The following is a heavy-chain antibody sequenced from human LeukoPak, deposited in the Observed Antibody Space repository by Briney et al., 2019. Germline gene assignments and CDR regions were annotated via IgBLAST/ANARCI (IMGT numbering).Heavy chain of an antibody. CDR1: GGSISSGSYY. CDR3: ASPSLGGVRI. D-gene: IGHD3-16*01. CDR2: IYTSGST. J-gene: IGHJ4*02. Sequence: PSETLSLTCTVSGGSISSGSYYWSWIRQPAGKGLEWIGRIYTSGSTNYNPSLKSRVTISVDKSKNQFSLELSSVTAADTAVYYCASPSLGGVRIWGQGTLVTVSS. V-gene: IGHV4-61*02.